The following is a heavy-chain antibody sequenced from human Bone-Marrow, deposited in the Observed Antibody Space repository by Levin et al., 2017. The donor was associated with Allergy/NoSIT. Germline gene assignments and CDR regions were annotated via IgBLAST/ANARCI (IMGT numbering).Heavy chain of an antibody. V-gene: IGHV3-48*04. J-gene: IGHJ4*02. CDR2: ISSSSSTI. Sequence: GASVKVSCAASGFTFSSYSMNWVRQAPGKGLEWVSYISSSSSTIYYADSVKGRFTISRDNAKNSLYLQMDSLRAEDTAVYYCARDLVVVAATILARWGQGTLVTVSS. CDR1: GFTFSSYS. D-gene: IGHD2-15*01. CDR3: ARDLVVVAATILAR.